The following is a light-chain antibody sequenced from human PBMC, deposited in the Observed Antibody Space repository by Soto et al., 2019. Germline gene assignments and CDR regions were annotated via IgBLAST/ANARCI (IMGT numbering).Light chain of an antibody. J-gene: IGKJ4*01. CDR3: QQASRFPFT. Sequence: DIQMTQSPSSLAASVGDRVTITCRASQVMSSWLVWYQQKPGHAPKLLIYAATNLQSGVPSRFSCSASGTEFTLTISNVQPEDFATYYCQQASRFPFTFGGGTELQIK. CDR1: QVMSSW. V-gene: IGKV1-12*01. CDR2: AAT.